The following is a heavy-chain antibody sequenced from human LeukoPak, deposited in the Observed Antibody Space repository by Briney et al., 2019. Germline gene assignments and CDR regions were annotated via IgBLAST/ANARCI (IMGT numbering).Heavy chain of an antibody. Sequence: PGESLRLSCAASGFTFVSYTMNWFRQALGKGLERVSSISSTSTYIYYADSVKGRFTISRDNGGNSLYLQMNSLRAEDTAVYYCARDLLGELYFDFWGQGTLVTVSS. CDR3: ARDLLGELYFDF. D-gene: IGHD3-10*01. CDR2: ISSTSTYI. J-gene: IGHJ4*02. CDR1: GFTFVSYT. V-gene: IGHV3-21*01.